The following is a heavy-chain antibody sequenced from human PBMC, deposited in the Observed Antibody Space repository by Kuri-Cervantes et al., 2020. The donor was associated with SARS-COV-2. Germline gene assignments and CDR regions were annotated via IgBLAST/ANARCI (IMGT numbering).Heavy chain of an antibody. D-gene: IGHD2-8*02. CDR3: AKAMGYCTGGVCYTYYYYYMDV. CDR1: GFTFSSYG. Sequence: GESLKISCAASGFTFSSYGMHWVRQAPGKGLEWVAVIWYDGSNKYYADSVKGRFTISRDNSKNTLYLQMNSLRAEDTAVYYCAKAMGYCTGGVCYTYYYYYMDVWGKGTTVTVSS. J-gene: IGHJ6*03. CDR2: IWYDGSNK. V-gene: IGHV3-33*06.